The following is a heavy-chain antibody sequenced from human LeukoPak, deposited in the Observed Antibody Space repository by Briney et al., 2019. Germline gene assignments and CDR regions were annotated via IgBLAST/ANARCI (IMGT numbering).Heavy chain of an antibody. CDR3: ARGPYSYDSSGAFDI. Sequence: SETLSLTCTVSGDSISSGDYYWSWIRQPAGKGLEWIGRISSSGGTNYNPSLKSRVTISVGTSKNQFSLKLSSVIAADTAVYFCARGPYSYDSSGAFDIWGQGTMVTVSS. CDR2: ISSSGGT. CDR1: GDSISSGDYY. V-gene: IGHV4-61*02. J-gene: IGHJ3*02. D-gene: IGHD3-22*01.